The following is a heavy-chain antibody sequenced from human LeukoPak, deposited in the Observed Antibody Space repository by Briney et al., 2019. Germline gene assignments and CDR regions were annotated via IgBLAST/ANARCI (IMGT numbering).Heavy chain of an antibody. D-gene: IGHD3-10*01. J-gene: IGHJ4*02. CDR3: AIYAGDSNYFGY. CDR1: GGSFSGYY. V-gene: IGHV4-34*01. Sequence: PSETLSLTCAVYGGSFSGYYWSWIRQPPGKGLEWIGEINHSGSTNYNPSLKSRVTISVDTSKNQFSLKLSSVTAADTAVYYCAIYAGDSNYFGYWGQGTLVTVSS. CDR2: INHSGST.